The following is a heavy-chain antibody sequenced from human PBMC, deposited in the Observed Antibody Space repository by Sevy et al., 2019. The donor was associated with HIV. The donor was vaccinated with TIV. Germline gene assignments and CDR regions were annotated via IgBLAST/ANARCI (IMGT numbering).Heavy chain of an antibody. D-gene: IGHD3-22*01. J-gene: IGHJ4*02. CDR3: AKRGSGYYEVDF. CDR1: GFKFNNYA. CDR2: ISGSGSNT. V-gene: IGHV3-23*01. Sequence: GGSLRLSCVASGFKFNNYAMGWVRQAPGKGLEWVSVISGSGSNTYYADSVKGRFSFSGENSKNTLYLQMNSLGVEDTAIYYCAKRGSGYYEVDFWGQGTLVTVSS.